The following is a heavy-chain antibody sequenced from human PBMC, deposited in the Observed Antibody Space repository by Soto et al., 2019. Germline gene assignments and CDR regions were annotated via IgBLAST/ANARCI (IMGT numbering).Heavy chain of an antibody. V-gene: IGHV5-10-1*01. CDR1: GYSFTSYW. CDR2: IDPSDSYT. J-gene: IGHJ6*02. D-gene: IGHD1-20*01. Sequence: GESLKISCKGSGYSFTSYWISWVRQMPEKGLEWMGRIDPSDSYTNYSPSFQGHVTISADKSISTAYLQWSSLKASDTAMYYCASGITGTGYYYYGMDVWGRGTTVTVSS. CDR3: ASGITGTGYYYYGMDV.